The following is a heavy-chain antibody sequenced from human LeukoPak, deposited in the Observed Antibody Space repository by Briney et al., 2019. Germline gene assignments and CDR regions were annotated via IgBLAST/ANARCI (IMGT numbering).Heavy chain of an antibody. D-gene: IGHD5-24*01. CDR1: GYTFTGYY. J-gene: IGHJ4*02. V-gene: IGHV1-2*02. Sequence: ASVKVSCKASGYTFTGYYIHWVRQAPGQGLEWMGWINPNSGGTNYAQKFQGRVTMTRDTSISTAYMELSRLRSDDTAVYYCARDRRDGYNYEQVFDYWGQGTLVTVSS. CDR2: INPNSGGT. CDR3: ARDRRDGYNYEQVFDY.